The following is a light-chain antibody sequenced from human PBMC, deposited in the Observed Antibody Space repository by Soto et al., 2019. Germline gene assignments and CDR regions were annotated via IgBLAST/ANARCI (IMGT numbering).Light chain of an antibody. CDR3: QQRLNWPPG. J-gene: IGKJ1*01. CDR2: DAS. Sequence: EIFLTQSPDTLSLSPGERATLSCRASQSVTNYIAWYQQRPGQAPRLLIYDASNRATGVPARFSGSGSGTDFTLTISDLEPADFGLYYCQQRLNWPPGFGQGTK. V-gene: IGKV3-11*01. CDR1: QSVTNY.